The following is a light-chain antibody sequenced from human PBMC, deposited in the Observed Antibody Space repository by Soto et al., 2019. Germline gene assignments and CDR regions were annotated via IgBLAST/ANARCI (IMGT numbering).Light chain of an antibody. CDR3: QQYENLPT. V-gene: IGKV1-8*01. Sequence: AIRMTQSPSSLSASPGDRVTITCRASQGISSYLAWYQQKPGKAPKLLIYAASTLQSGVPSRFSGSGSGTDFTLTISCLQSEDIATYYCQQYENLPTFGQGTRLEI. CDR1: QGISSY. CDR2: AAS. J-gene: IGKJ5*01.